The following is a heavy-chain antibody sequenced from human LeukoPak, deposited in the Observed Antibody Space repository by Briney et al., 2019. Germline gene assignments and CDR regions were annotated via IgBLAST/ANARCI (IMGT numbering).Heavy chain of an antibody. Sequence: ASVKVSCKASGYTFTDYYVGWVRQAPGQGLEWMGWINPNSGTTNYGQKFQGRVTMTRDTSISAAYMELSELTSDDMAVYYCARGGLRSGLSSWGQGTQVTVSS. V-gene: IGHV1-2*02. CDR2: INPNSGTT. D-gene: IGHD3-3*01. CDR1: GYTFTDYY. J-gene: IGHJ4*02. CDR3: ARGGLRSGLSS.